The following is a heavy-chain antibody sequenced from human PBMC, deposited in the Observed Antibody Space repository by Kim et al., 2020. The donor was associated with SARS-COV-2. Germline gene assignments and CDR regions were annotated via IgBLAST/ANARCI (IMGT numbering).Heavy chain of an antibody. J-gene: IGHJ4*02. CDR2: IDPSDSYT. Sequence: GESLKMSCKGSGYSFTSYWISWVRQMPGKGLEWMGRIDPSDSYTNYSPSFQGHVTISADKSISTAYLQWSSLKASDTAMYYCARHGRNGYSGYERWYYFDYWGQGTLVTVSS. V-gene: IGHV5-10-1*01. CDR3: ARHGRNGYSGYERWYYFDY. CDR1: GYSFTSYW. D-gene: IGHD5-12*01.